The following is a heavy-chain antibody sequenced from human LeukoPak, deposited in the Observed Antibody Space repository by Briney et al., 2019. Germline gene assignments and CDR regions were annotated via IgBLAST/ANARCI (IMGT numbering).Heavy chain of an antibody. CDR2: IYSGGSA. V-gene: IGHV3-66*02. J-gene: IGHJ6*04. D-gene: IGHD2-15*01. CDR1: GFTVSSNY. CDR3: ARDVVGCCQDL. Sequence: GGSLRLSCAASGFTVSSNYMSWVRQAPGKGLEWVSVIYSGGSAYYADSATGRFTISTDNSKNTLYRQMNSPRAGETAVYYCARDVVGCCQDLWGKGTTVTVSS.